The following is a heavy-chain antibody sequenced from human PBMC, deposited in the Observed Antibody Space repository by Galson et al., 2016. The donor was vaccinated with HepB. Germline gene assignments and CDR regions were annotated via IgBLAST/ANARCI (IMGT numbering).Heavy chain of an antibody. J-gene: IGHJ4*02. CDR3: ARDRDSSSYYSLDY. Sequence: SETLSLTCTVSGGSISNFYWSWIRQPPGQGLEWIGYIYYSGSTSYNPSFKSRVTISVDTSKNQFSLKLRSVTAADTAVYYCARDRDSSSYYSLDYWGQGTLVTVSS. D-gene: IGHD3-22*01. V-gene: IGHV4-59*01. CDR1: GGSISNFY. CDR2: IYYSGST.